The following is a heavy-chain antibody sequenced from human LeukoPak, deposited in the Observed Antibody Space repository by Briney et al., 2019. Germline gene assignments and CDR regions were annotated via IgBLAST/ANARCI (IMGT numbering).Heavy chain of an antibody. D-gene: IGHD3-10*01. Sequence: PGGSLRLSCGASGFTFSTYWMSWVRQAPGKGLEWVASINQDGSQKYYVDSVKGRFTISRDNSKNTLYLQMNSLRAEDTAVYYCARVDYYGSGSYYHNFDYWGQGTLVTVSS. CDR3: ARVDYYGSGSYYHNFDY. J-gene: IGHJ4*02. V-gene: IGHV3-7*01. CDR2: INQDGSQK. CDR1: GFTFSTYW.